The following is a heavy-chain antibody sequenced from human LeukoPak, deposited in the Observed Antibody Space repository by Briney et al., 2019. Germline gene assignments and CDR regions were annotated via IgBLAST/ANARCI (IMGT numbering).Heavy chain of an antibody. CDR2: IYYSGST. J-gene: IGHJ4*02. CDR3: ARVRSLITMIDY. V-gene: IGHV4-39*07. CDR1: GGSISSSSYY. Sequence: PSETLSLTCTVSGGSISSSSYYWGWIRQPPGKGLEWIGSIYYSGSTYYNPSLKSRVTISVGTSKNQFSLKLSSVTAADTAVYYCARVRSLITMIDYWGQGTLVTVSS. D-gene: IGHD3-22*01.